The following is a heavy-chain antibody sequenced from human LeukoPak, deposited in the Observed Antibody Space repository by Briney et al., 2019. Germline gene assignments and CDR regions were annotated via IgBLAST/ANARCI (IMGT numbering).Heavy chain of an antibody. D-gene: IGHD6-13*01. Sequence: SETLSLTCTVSGGSISSSSYYWGWIRQPPGKGLEWIGEIYHSGSTNYNPSLKSRVTISVDKSKNQFSLKLSSVTAADTAVYYCARGQQLTFDLWGRGTLVTVSS. J-gene: IGHJ2*01. V-gene: IGHV4-39*07. CDR3: ARGQQLTFDL. CDR1: GGSISSSSYY. CDR2: IYHSGST.